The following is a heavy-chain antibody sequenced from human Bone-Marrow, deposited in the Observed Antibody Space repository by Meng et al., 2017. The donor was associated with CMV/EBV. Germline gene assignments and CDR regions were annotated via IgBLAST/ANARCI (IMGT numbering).Heavy chain of an antibody. CDR3: AKDGVTVVPAANEYYFDY. CDR2: ISYDGSNK. J-gene: IGHJ4*02. D-gene: IGHD2-2*01. Sequence: GGSLRLSCAASGFTFSSYAMHWVRQAPGKGLEWVAVISYDGSNKYYADSVKGRFTISRDNSKNTLYLQMNSLRAEDTAVYYCAKDGVTVVPAANEYYFDYWGQGTLVTCYS. V-gene: IGHV3-30-3*01. CDR1: GFTFSSYA.